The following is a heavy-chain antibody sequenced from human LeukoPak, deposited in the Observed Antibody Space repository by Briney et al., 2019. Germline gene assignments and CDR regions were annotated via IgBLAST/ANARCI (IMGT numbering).Heavy chain of an antibody. Sequence: SETLALTCTVSGGSISSSSYYWGWIRQPPGKGLEWIGSIYYSGSTYYNPSLKSRVTISVDTSKNQFSLKLSSVTAADTAVYYCARHRSTSCYSPFDYWGQGTLVTVSS. D-gene: IGHD2-2*01. V-gene: IGHV4-39*01. CDR1: GGSISSSSYY. CDR3: ARHRSTSCYSPFDY. J-gene: IGHJ4*02. CDR2: IYYSGST.